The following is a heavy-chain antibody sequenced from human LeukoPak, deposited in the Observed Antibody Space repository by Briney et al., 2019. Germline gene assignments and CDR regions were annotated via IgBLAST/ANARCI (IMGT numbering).Heavy chain of an antibody. CDR1: GHTSTTYA. D-gene: IGHD6-19*01. V-gene: IGHV1-3*01. CDR2: INAGNGNI. J-gene: IGHJ4*02. Sequence: ASVKVSCKASGHTSTTYAIHWVRQAPGQGLEWMGWINAGNGNIKYSQKFQGRVTITGDTSASTAYMELSSLRSEDTAVYYCAVLVAVAGTVDYWGQGTLVTVSS. CDR3: AVLVAVAGTVDY.